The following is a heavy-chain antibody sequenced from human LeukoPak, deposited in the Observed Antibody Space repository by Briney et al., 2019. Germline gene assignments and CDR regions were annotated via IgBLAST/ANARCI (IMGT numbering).Heavy chain of an antibody. V-gene: IGHV3-72*01. J-gene: IGHJ4*02. Sequence: GGSLRLSCAASGFTFSDHYMDWVRQAPGKGLEWVGRTRNKANSYTTDYAASVKGRFTISRDDSKNSLSLQMSSLRSEDTAVYYCARHQTTVTTGLGYWGQGTLVTVSS. D-gene: IGHD4-17*01. CDR2: TRNKANSYTT. CDR3: ARHQTTVTTGLGY. CDR1: GFTFSDHY.